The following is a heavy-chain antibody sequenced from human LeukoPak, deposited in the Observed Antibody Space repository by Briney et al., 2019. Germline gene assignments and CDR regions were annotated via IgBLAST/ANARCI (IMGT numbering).Heavy chain of an antibody. CDR2: ISYDGSNK. CDR3: AKVAWNFYGYMDV. Sequence: GGSLRLSCAASGFTFRSYAMHWVRQAPGKGLEWVAVISYDGSNKYYADSVKGRFTISRDNSKNTLYLQMNSLRAEDTAVYYCAKVAWNFYGYMDVWGKGTTVTVSS. J-gene: IGHJ6*03. V-gene: IGHV3-30*04. CDR1: GFTFRSYA. D-gene: IGHD1-1*01.